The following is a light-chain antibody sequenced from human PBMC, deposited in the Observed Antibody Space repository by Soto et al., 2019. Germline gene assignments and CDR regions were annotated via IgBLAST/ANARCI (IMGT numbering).Light chain of an antibody. CDR2: EGS. CDR3: SSDAGDTPSDVV. J-gene: IGLJ2*01. CDR1: SSDVGSYNL. V-gene: IGLV2-23*01. Sequence: QSVLTQPASVSGSPGQSITISCTGTSSDVGSYNLVSWYQQHPGKAPKLLIYEGSKRPSGVSNRFSGSKSGSTASLTVSGLQAEDEADYYCSSDAGDTPSDVVFGGGTKLTVL.